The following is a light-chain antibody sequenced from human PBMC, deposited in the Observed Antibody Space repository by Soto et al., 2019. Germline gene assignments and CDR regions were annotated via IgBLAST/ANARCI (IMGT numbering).Light chain of an antibody. CDR3: QQYGPSPPIT. V-gene: IGKV3-20*01. CDR1: QSVSSSY. J-gene: IGKJ5*01. Sequence: EIVLTQSPGTLSLSPGERATLSCRASQSVSSSYIAWYQQKPGQAPRFLIYGASGRATGIPGRFSGSGSGTDFTLTISRLEPEDFAVYYCQQYGPSPPITFGKGTRLEIK. CDR2: GAS.